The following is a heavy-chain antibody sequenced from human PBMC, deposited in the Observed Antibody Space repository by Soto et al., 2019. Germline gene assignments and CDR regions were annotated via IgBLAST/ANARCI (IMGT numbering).Heavy chain of an antibody. CDR3: AGLRHHMDKNFDF. CDR2: IYHSGPT. V-gene: IGHV4-59*08. Sequence: QVQLQESGPGLVKPSETLSLTCAVSDGSISTYYWSWIRQPPGKGLEWIGNIYHSGPTNYNPSLKSRVTISIDTSKNQFSLKLSSVTAADTAVYYCAGLRHHMDKNFDFWGLGTLVTVSS. CDR1: DGSISTYY. J-gene: IGHJ4*02. D-gene: IGHD2-2*03.